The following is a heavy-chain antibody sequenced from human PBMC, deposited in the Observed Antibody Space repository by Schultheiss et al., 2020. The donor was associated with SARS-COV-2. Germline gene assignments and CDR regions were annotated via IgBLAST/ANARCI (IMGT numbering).Heavy chain of an antibody. CDR3: AKDNPLPGIPVAGIIDY. V-gene: IGHV3-48*01. CDR2: ISSSSSTI. D-gene: IGHD6-19*01. J-gene: IGHJ4*02. Sequence: GGSLRLSCAASGFTFSSYSMNWVRQAPGKGLEWVSYISSSSSTIYYADSVKGRFTISRDNAKNSLYLQMNSLRPEDTAVYYCAKDNPLPGIPVAGIIDYWGQGTLVTVSS. CDR1: GFTFSSYS.